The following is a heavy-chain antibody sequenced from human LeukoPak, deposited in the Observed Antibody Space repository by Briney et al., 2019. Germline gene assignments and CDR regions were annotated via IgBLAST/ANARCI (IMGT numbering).Heavy chain of an antibody. V-gene: IGHV3-30-3*01. D-gene: IGHD3-10*01. CDR2: ISKDGNNK. CDR1: GFTFNTYT. Sequence: GGSLRLSCAASGFTFNTYTMHWVRQAPGKGLEWVSGISKDGNNKNYADSVKGRFTISRDNFKNTLYLQMNSLRTEDTAVYYCATTRGGNTRDFGYWGQGTLVTVSS. J-gene: IGHJ4*02. CDR3: ATTRGGNTRDFGY.